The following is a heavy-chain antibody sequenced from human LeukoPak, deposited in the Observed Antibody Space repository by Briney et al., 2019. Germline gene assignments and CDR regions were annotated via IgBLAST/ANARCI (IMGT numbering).Heavy chain of an antibody. CDR1: GGSISSSSYY. CDR3: ARRTSIAARWGSDY. Sequence: PSETLSLTCTVSGGSISSSSYYWSWIRQPPGKGLEWIGEINHSGSTNYNPSLKSRVTISVDTSKNQFSLKLSSVTAADTAVYYCARRTSIAARWGSDYWGQGTLVTVSS. D-gene: IGHD6-6*01. V-gene: IGHV4-39*07. J-gene: IGHJ4*02. CDR2: INHSGST.